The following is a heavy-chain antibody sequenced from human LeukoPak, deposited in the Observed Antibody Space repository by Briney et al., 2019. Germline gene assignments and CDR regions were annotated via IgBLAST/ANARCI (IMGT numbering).Heavy chain of an antibody. CDR3: AKFFHDSSGEFQH. CDR2: ISGSGGST. D-gene: IGHD3-22*01. V-gene: IGHV3-23*01. J-gene: IGHJ1*01. Sequence: PGGSLRLSCAASGFTFSSYAMSWVRQAPGKGLEWVSAISGSGGSTYYADSVKGRFTISRDNSKNTLYLQMNSLGAEDTAVYYCAKFFHDSSGEFQHWGQGTLVTVSS. CDR1: GFTFSSYA.